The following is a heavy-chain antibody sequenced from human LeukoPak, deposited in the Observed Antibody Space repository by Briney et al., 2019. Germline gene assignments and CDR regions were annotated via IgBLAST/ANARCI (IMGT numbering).Heavy chain of an antibody. D-gene: IGHD2-8*01. V-gene: IGHV1-46*01. J-gene: IGHJ2*01. CDR3: ARSPEVSQHVIYWYFDL. CDR1: GYTFTGYY. CDR2: INPSGGST. Sequence: ASVKVSCKASGYTFTGYYMHWVRQAPGQGLEWMGIINPSGGSTSYAQKFQGRVTMTRDMSTSTVYMELSSLRSEDTAVYYCARSPEVSQHVIYWYFDLWGRGTLASVSS.